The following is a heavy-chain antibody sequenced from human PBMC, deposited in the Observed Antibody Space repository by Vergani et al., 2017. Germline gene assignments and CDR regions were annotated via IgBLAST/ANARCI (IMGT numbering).Heavy chain of an antibody. D-gene: IGHD3-22*01. CDR3: ARVGWSYYDSSGYYYAPGGWFDP. V-gene: IGHV5-10-1*01. CDR2: IDPSDSYT. CDR1: GYSFTSYW. J-gene: IGHJ5*02. Sequence: EVPLVQSGAEVKTPGESLKISCKASGYSFTSYWISWVRQMPGKGLEWMGRIDPSDSYTNYSPSFQGHVTISADKSISTAYLQWSSLKASDTAMYYCARVGWSYYDSSGYYYAPGGWFDPWGQGTLVTVSS.